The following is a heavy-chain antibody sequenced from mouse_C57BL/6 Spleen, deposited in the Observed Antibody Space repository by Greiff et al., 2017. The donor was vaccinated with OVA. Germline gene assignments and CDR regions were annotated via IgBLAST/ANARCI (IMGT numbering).Heavy chain of an antibody. D-gene: IGHD2-2*01. CDR2: IDPETGGT. V-gene: IGHV1-15*01. CDR3: TREEIYYGYDSAWFAY. Sequence: VQLQQSGAELVRPGASVTLSCKASGYTFTDYEMHWVKQTPVHGLEWIGAIDPETGGTAYNQKFKGKAILTADKSSSTAYMELRSLTSEDSAVYYCTREEIYYGYDSAWFAYWGQGTLVTVSA. J-gene: IGHJ3*01. CDR1: GYTFTDYE.